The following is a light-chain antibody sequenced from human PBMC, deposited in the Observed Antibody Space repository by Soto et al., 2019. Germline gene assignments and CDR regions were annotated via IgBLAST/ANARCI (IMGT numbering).Light chain of an antibody. CDR3: QQYGSSPLT. J-gene: IGKJ4*01. V-gene: IGKV3-20*01. Sequence: EIVLTQSPGTLSLSPGERATLSCRASQSVSSTYLAWYQQKPGQAPRLLIYGASSRATGIPDRFSGSGSGTDFTLTISRLVPEDFAVYSCQQYGSSPLTFGGGTKVEIK. CDR2: GAS. CDR1: QSVSSTY.